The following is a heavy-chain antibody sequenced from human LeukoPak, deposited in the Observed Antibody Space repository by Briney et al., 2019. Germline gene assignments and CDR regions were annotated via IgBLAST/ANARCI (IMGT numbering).Heavy chain of an antibody. CDR2: ISSSSSYI. J-gene: IGHJ4*02. V-gene: IGHV3-21*01. CDR1: GFTFSSYS. Sequence: PWGSLRLSCAASGFTFSSYSMNWVRQAPGKGLEWVSSISSSSSYIYYADSVKGRFTISRDNAKNSLYLQMNSLRAEDTAVYYCAREDGGSSTSFDYWGQGTLVTVSS. D-gene: IGHD2-2*01. CDR3: AREDGGSSTSFDY.